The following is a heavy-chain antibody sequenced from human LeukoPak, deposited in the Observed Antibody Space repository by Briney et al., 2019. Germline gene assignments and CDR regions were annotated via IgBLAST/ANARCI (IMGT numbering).Heavy chain of an antibody. CDR3: AGPLGSPYFHH. V-gene: IGHV3-48*01. Sequence: GGSLRLSCAASGFTFSGSAMHWVRQASGKGLEWVSYIDTSSTTKNYADSVKGRFTISRDNAKNSLYLQMNSLRVEDTAVYYCAGPLGSPYFHHWGQGTLVTVSS. CDR2: IDTSSTTK. D-gene: IGHD3-10*01. CDR1: GFTFSGSA. J-gene: IGHJ1*01.